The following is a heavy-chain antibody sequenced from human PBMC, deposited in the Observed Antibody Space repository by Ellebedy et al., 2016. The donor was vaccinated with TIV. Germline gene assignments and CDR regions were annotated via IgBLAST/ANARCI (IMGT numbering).Heavy chain of an antibody. Sequence: GESLKISXAASGFTFTNYDINWVRQAPGKGLEWVSCIGGSSDYIYYADSVRGRFTISGDNAKTSVYLQMNNLRAEDTAVYYCARELLTMTGWGQGTLVTVSS. V-gene: IGHV3-21*01. D-gene: IGHD2-15*01. CDR1: GFTFTNYD. CDR3: ARELLTMTG. J-gene: IGHJ4*02. CDR2: IGGSSDYI.